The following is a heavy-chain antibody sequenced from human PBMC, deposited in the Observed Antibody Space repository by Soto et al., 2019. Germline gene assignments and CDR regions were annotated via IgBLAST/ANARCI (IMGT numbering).Heavy chain of an antibody. CDR1: GGSISSSSYY. V-gene: IGHV4-39*01. CDR2: IYYSGST. J-gene: IGHJ4*02. Sequence: QLQLQESGPGLVKPSETLSLTCPVSGGSISSSSYYWGWIRHPPGKGLEWSGSIYYSGSTYYNPSLKGRVTISVDTSKTQFSLKLSSVPAADTAVYYCERPAAFTTVTTIDYWVQGTRVTVSS. CDR3: ERPAAFTTVTTIDY. D-gene: IGHD4-17*01.